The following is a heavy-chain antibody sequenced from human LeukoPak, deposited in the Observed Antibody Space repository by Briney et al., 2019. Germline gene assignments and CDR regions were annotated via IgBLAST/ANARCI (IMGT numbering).Heavy chain of an antibody. CDR1: GFTLSSYG. J-gene: IGHJ4*02. Sequence: GRSLRLSCAASGFTLSSYGMHWVRQAPGKGLEWVAVIWYDGSNKYYADSVKGRFTISRDNSKNTLYLQMNSLRAEDTAVYYCARVRMVQGVITDYFEYWGQGTLVTVSS. D-gene: IGHD3-10*01. CDR2: IWYDGSNK. CDR3: ARVRMVQGVITDYFEY. V-gene: IGHV3-33*01.